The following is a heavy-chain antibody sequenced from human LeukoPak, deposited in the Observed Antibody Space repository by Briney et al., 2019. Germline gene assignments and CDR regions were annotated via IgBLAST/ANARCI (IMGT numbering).Heavy chain of an antibody. J-gene: IGHJ6*03. CDR3: ASGSYVEYGLYYYYYMDV. CDR2: IIPIFGTA. D-gene: IGHD2-2*01. V-gene: IGHV1-69*01. Sequence: SVKVSCKASGGTFSSYAISWVRQAPGQGLEWMGGIIPIFGTANYAQKFQGRVTITADESTSTAYMELSSLRSEDTAVYYCASGSYVEYGLYYYYYMDVWGKGTTVTVSS. CDR1: GGTFSSYA.